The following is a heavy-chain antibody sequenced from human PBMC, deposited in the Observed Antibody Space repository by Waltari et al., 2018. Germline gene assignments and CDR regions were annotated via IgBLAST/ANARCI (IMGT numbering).Heavy chain of an antibody. D-gene: IGHD6-6*01. Sequence: QVQLQESGPGLVKPSQTLSLTCTVSGGSISSGDYYWSWIRQPPGKGLEWIGYIYCGGSPNSNPSLKSRVTISVDTSKNQFALKLSSVTAADTAVYYCARGDGSSFPFDYWGQGTLVTVSP. CDR3: ARGDGSSFPFDY. V-gene: IGHV4-30-4*08. CDR1: GGSISSGDYY. CDR2: IYCGGSP. J-gene: IGHJ4*02.